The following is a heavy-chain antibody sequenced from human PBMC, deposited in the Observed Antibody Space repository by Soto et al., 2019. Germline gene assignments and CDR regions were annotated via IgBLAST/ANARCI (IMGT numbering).Heavy chain of an antibody. Sequence: QVQLQQWGAGLLKPSETLSLTCAVYGGSFSGYYWTWIRQPPGTGLEWIGEINHSGSTNYNPSLKSRATISVATSKTQFSLKLTSVTAADTAVYYCASDKITGLFDYWGQGTLVTVSS. D-gene: IGHD2-8*02. J-gene: IGHJ4*02. CDR3: ASDKITGLFDY. CDR1: GGSFSGYY. V-gene: IGHV4-34*01. CDR2: INHSGST.